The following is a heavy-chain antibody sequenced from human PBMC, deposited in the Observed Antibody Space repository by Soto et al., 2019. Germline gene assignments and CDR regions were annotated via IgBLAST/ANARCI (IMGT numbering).Heavy chain of an antibody. CDR1: GGSISSYY. CDR2: IYYSGST. CDR3: ARVQLFPYYFDD. D-gene: IGHD2-15*01. V-gene: IGHV4-59*01. Sequence: SETLSLTCTVSGGSISSYYWSWIRQPPGKGLEWIGYIYYSGSTNYNPSLKSRVTISVDTSKNQFSLKLSSVTAADTAVYYCARVQLFPYYFDDWGQGTRVTVSS. J-gene: IGHJ4*02.